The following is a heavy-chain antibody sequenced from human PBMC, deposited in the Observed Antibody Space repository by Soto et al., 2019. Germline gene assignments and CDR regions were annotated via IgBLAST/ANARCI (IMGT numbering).Heavy chain of an antibody. CDR2: IYYTGNT. CDR1: GDSSVSSSSYY. J-gene: IGHJ6*02. V-gene: IGHV4-39*01. CDR3: ASEVSSTDGMDV. D-gene: IGHD2-15*01. Sequence: PSETLSLTCTVSGDSSVSSSSYYWGWIRQPPGKGLEWIGSIYYTGNTFYRPSFRSRLTISVDTSKSQFSLKLRSVTAADTATYYCASEVSSTDGMDVWGRGTTVTVSS.